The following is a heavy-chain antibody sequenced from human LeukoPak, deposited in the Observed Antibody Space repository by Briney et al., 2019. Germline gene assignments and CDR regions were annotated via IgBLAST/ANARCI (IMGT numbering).Heavy chain of an antibody. V-gene: IGHV3-48*03. J-gene: IGHJ5*02. Sequence: TGGSLRLSCAAAGFTFSSYEMNWVRQAPGKGLEWVSYISSSGSTIYYADSVKGRFTISRDNAKNSLYLQMNSLRAEDTAVYYCAAEDIVVVPAAPADNWFDPWGQGTLVTVSS. D-gene: IGHD2-2*01. CDR1: GFTFSSYE. CDR2: ISSSGSTI. CDR3: AAEDIVVVPAAPADNWFDP.